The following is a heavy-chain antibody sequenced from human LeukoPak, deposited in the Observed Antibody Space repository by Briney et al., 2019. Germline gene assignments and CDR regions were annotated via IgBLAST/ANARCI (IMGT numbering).Heavy chain of an antibody. D-gene: IGHD6-13*01. CDR2: ISYDGSNK. Sequence: GGSLRLSCAASGFTFSSYGMHWVRQAPGKGLEWVAVISYDGSNKYYADSVMGRFTISRDNSKNTLYLQMNSLRAEDTAVYYCAKVVSSSWYTYYYFDYWGQGTLVTVSS. J-gene: IGHJ4*02. V-gene: IGHV3-30*18. CDR1: GFTFSSYG. CDR3: AKVVSSSWYTYYYFDY.